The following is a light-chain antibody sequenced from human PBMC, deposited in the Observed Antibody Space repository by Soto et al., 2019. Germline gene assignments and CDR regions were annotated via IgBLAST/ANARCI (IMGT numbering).Light chain of an antibody. V-gene: IGKV3-15*01. J-gene: IGKJ1*01. Sequence: EIVMTQSPATLSVSPGERATLSCRASQSISSNLACCQQKPGQAPRLLIYGASTRATGIPARFSGSGSGTDFTLTISRLEPEDFAVYYCQQYGSSPRTFGQGTKVDI. CDR3: QQYGSSPRT. CDR1: QSISSN. CDR2: GAS.